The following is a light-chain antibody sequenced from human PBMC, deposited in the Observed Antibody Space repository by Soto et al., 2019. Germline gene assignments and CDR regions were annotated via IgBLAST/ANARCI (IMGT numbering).Light chain of an antibody. CDR3: QQYYNWPRT. V-gene: IGKV3-15*01. Sequence: EIVLTQSPGTLSLSPGERATLSCRASQSVSSNLAWYQQKPGQAPRILTYGASTRETGIPARLSGSGSGTEFTLTISSLQSEDFAVYYCQQYYNWPRTFGQGTKVDIK. CDR2: GAS. CDR1: QSVSSN. J-gene: IGKJ1*01.